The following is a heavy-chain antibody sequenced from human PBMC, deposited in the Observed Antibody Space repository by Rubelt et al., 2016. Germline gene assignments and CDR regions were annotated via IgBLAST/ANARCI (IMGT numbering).Heavy chain of an antibody. CDR3: ARTKTVEMATIPLAY. Sequence: WVRQAPGQGLEWMGWISAYNGNTNCAQKLQGRVTMTTDTSTSTAYMELRSLRSDDTAVYYCARTKTVEMATIPLAYWGQGTLVTVSS. D-gene: IGHD5-24*01. CDR2: ISAYNGNT. J-gene: IGHJ4*02. V-gene: IGHV1-18*01.